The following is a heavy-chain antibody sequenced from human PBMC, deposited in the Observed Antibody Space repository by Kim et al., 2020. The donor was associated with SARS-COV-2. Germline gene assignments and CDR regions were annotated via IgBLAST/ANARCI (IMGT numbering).Heavy chain of an antibody. CDR2: IYYSGST. V-gene: IGHV4-39*01. Sequence: SETLSLTCTVSGGSISSSSYYWGWIRQPPGKGLEWIGSIYYSGSTYYNPSLKSRVTISVDTSKNQFSLKLSSVTAADTAVYYCAIRGPFIAAAGTYYFDYWGQGTLVTVSS. J-gene: IGHJ4*02. D-gene: IGHD6-13*01. CDR1: GGSISSSSYY. CDR3: AIRGPFIAAAGTYYFDY.